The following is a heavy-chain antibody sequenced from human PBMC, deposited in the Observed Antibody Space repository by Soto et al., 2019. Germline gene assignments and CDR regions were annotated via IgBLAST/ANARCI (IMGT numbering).Heavy chain of an antibody. D-gene: IGHD5-12*01. J-gene: IGHJ6*02. CDR3: ARGGYSGYDKYYYYSGMDV. V-gene: IGHV1-2*04. CDR2: INPNSGGT. CDR1: GYTFTGYY. Sequence: ASVKFSCKASGYTFTGYYRHWVRQDPGQGLEWMGWINPNSGGTNYAQKFQGWVTMTRDTSISTAYMELSRLRSDDTAVYYCARGGYSGYDKYYYYSGMDVWGQGTTVTVSS.